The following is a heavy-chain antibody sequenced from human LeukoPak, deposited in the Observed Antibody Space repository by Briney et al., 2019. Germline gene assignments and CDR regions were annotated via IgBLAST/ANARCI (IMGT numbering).Heavy chain of an antibody. CDR3: ARDTLLYGSGSYYNHDY. V-gene: IGHV1-18*01. J-gene: IGHJ4*02. D-gene: IGHD3-10*01. Sequence: ASVKVSCKASGYTFTSYGISWVRQAPGQGLELMGWISAYNGNTNYAQKLQGRVTMTTDTSTSTAYMELRSLRSDDTAVYYCARDTLLYGSGSYYNHDYWGQGTLVTVSS. CDR1: GYTFTSYG. CDR2: ISAYNGNT.